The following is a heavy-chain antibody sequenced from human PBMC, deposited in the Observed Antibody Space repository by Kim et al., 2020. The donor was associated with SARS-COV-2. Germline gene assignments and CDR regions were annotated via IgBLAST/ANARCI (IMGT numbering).Heavy chain of an antibody. CDR3: ASRIDYYGSGSYVAEGY. CDR2: ISSSSSYI. D-gene: IGHD3-10*01. Sequence: GGSLRLSCAASGFTFSSYSMNWVRQAPGKGLEWVSSISSSSSYIYYADSVKGRFTISRDNAKNSLYLQMNSLRAEDTAVYYCASRIDYYGSGSYVAEGYWGARALGSVSS. V-gene: IGHV3-21*01. CDR1: GFTFSSYS. J-gene: IGHJ4*01.